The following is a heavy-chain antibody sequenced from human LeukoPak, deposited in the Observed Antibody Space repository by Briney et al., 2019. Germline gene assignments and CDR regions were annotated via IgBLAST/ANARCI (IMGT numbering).Heavy chain of an antibody. CDR1: AFTLTNYW. V-gene: IGHV3-7*01. D-gene: IGHD5/OR15-5a*01. J-gene: IGHJ4*02. CDR2: IKQDGSKE. CDR3: GRDGGVSVYDLLDD. Sequence: AGASLRLSCPPSAFTLTNYWITWARLAPGKGMELVAYIKQDGSKEYNMVYVKDRYTFSRDNAKNSLSLQMNSLRSDDTAVYYCGRDGGVSVYDLLDDWGQGTLVTVSS.